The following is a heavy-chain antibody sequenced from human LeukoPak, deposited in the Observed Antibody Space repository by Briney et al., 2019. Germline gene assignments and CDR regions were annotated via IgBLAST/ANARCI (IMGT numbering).Heavy chain of an antibody. V-gene: IGHV1-69*01. J-gene: IGHJ4*02. D-gene: IGHD4-17*01. CDR1: GGTFSSYA. Sequence: SVKVSCKASGGTFSSYAISWVRQAPGQGLEWMGGIIPIFGTANYAQKFQGRVTITADESTSTAYMELSSLRSEDTAVYYCATSLVDGDQGLSWGQGTLVTVSS. CDR3: ATSLVDGDQGLS. CDR2: IIPIFGTA.